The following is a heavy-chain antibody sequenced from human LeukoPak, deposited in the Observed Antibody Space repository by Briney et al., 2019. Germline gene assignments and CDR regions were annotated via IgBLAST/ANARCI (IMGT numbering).Heavy chain of an antibody. J-gene: IGHJ4*02. V-gene: IGHV3-21*01. D-gene: IGHD5-18*01. CDR2: ISSSSSYI. CDR3: ARSLTRGGYSYGSYFDY. CDR1: GFTFSSYS. Sequence: GGSLRLSCAASGFTFSSYSMNWVHQAPGKGLEWVSSISSSSSYIYYADSVKGRFTISRDNAKNSLYLQMNSLRAEDTAVYYCARSLTRGGYSYGSYFDYWGQGTLVTVSS.